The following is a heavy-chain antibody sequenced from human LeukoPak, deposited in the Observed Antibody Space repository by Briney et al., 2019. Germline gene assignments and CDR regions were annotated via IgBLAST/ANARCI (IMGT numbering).Heavy chain of an antibody. J-gene: IGHJ4*02. D-gene: IGHD3-10*01. CDR2: ISSSSSYI. V-gene: IGHV3-21*01. CDR3: ARELTYYYGSGSYPLDY. CDR1: GFTFSSYS. Sequence: GGSLRLSCAASGFTFSSYSMNWVHQAPGKGLEWVSSISSSSSYIYYADSVKGRFTISRDNAKNSLYLQMNRLRAEDTAVYYCARELTYYYGSGSYPLDYWGQGALVTVSS.